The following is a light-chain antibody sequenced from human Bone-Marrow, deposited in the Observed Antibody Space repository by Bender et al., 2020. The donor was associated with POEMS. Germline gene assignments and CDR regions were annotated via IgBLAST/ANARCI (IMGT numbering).Light chain of an antibody. J-gene: IGLJ2*01. CDR1: NIGSKS. CDR2: RES. CDR3: QVWDSGTVI. Sequence: SYELTQPVSVSVALGQTATMTCGGNNIGSKSVHWYQQKPGQAPVLVIYRESNRPSGNPERVSGSNSGNTATLTISRAQAGDEADYYCQVWDSGTVIFGGGTKLTVL. V-gene: IGLV3-9*01.